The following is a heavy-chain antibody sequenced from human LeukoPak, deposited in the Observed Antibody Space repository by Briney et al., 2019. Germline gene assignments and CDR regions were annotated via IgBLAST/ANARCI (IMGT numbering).Heavy chain of an antibody. CDR2: IKQDGSEK. CDR1: GFTFSTHW. D-gene: IGHD4-11*01. J-gene: IGHJ4*02. Sequence: GGSLRLSCAVSGFTFSTHWMSWVRQAPGKGLEWVANIKQDGSEKYYVDSVKGRFTISRDNAKNSLYLQMNSLRAEDTAVYYCARDHDYTSDNWGQGTLVTVSS. V-gene: IGHV3-7*01. CDR3: ARDHDYTSDN.